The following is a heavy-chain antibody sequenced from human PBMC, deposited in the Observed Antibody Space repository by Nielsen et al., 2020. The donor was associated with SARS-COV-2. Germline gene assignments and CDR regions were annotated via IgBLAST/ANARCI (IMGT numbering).Heavy chain of an antibody. CDR2: ISWNSGSI. J-gene: IGHJ5*02. D-gene: IGHD4-17*01. Sequence: GGSLRLSCAASGFTFDDYAMHWVRQAPGKGLEWVSGISWNSGSIGYADSVKGRFTISRDNAKNSLYLQMNSLRAEDTALYYCAKDSDYVGGGLDPWGQGTLVTVSS. CDR3: AKDSDYVGGGLDP. V-gene: IGHV3-9*01. CDR1: GFTFDDYA.